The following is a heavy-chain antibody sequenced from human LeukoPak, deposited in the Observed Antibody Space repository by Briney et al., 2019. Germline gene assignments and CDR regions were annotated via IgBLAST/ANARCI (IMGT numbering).Heavy chain of an antibody. J-gene: IGHJ1*01. V-gene: IGHV1-18*01. CDR1: GYTFTSYA. CDR2: ISLYNPKT. CDR3: ARLGVAGDPSSAEYFQH. D-gene: IGHD6-19*01. Sequence: ASVRVSCKASGYTFTSYAITWVRQAPGQGLDWMGWISLYNPKTNYAQKFQGRVTMTTDTSTSTAYMELMSLRSDDTSVYYCARLGVAGDPSSAEYFQHWGQGTLLTVSS.